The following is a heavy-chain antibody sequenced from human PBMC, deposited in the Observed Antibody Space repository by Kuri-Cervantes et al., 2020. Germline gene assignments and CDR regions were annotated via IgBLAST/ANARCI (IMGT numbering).Heavy chain of an antibody. Sequence: SETLSLTCTVSGGSISSYYWSWIRQPPGKGLEWIGYIYYSGSTNYNPSLKGRVTISVDTSKNQFSLKLSSVTAADTAVYYCARDLYYFDYWGQGTLVTVSS. D-gene: IGHD2-8*01. CDR1: GGSISSYY. J-gene: IGHJ4*02. CDR3: ARDLYYFDY. V-gene: IGHV4-59*01. CDR2: IYYSGST.